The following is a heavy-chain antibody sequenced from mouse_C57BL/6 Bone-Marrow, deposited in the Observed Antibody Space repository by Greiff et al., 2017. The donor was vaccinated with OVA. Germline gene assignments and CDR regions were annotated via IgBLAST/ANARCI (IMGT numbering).Heavy chain of an antibody. CDR2: IYPRSGNT. CDR1: GYTFTSYG. J-gene: IGHJ2*01. V-gene: IGHV1-81*01. CDR3: AREWVILTTVGAKDY. Sequence: VQLQQSGAELARPGASVKLSCKASGYTFTSYGISWVKQRTGQGLEWIGEIYPRSGNTYYNEKFKGKATLTADKSSSTAYMELRSLTSEDSAVYFWAREWVILTTVGAKDYWGQGTTLTVSS. D-gene: IGHD1-1*01.